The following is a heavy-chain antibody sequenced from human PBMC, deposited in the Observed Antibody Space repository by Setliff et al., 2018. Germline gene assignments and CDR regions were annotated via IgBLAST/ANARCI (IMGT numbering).Heavy chain of an antibody. CDR1: GDPMSSRRYY. D-gene: IGHD3-3*01. J-gene: IGHJ6*03. V-gene: IGHV4-61*09. CDR2: TYTSWST. CDR3: ARMSGFQYMDV. Sequence: SETLSLTCTVSGDPMSSRRYYWAWIRQPAGKGLEWIGQTYTSWSTNYNPSLKSRVTISLGTSNNQFSLSLSSVTAADTAVYYCARMSGFQYMDVWGKGTTVTVSS.